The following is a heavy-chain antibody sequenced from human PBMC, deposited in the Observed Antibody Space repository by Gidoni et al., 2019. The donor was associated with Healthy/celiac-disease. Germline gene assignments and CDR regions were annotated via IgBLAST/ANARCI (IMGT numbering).Heavy chain of an antibody. Sequence: QVQLQESGPGLVKPSATLSLTCTLSGGSISSYYWSWIRQPPGKGLEWIGYIYYSGSPNYNPSLKSRVTISVDTSKNQFSLKLSSVTAADTAVYYCARASTSGGVDYWGQGTLVTVSS. V-gene: IGHV4-59*01. D-gene: IGHD2-2*01. CDR1: GGSISSYY. CDR2: IYYSGSP. CDR3: ARASTSGGVDY. J-gene: IGHJ4*02.